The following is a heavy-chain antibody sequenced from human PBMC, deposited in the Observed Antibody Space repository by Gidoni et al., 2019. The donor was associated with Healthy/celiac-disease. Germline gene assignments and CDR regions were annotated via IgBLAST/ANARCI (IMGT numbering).Heavy chain of an antibody. V-gene: IGHV3-23*01. CDR3: ANERAAAAGRYFDY. CDR1: GFTFSSYA. D-gene: IGHD6-13*01. Sequence: EVQLLESGGGLVQPGGSLRLSCAASGFTFSSYARSWVRQAPGKGLEWVSASSGSGGSTYYADSVKGRFTISRDNSKNTLYPQMNSLRAEDTAVYYCANERAAAAGRYFDYWGQGTLVTVSS. J-gene: IGHJ4*02. CDR2: SSGSGGST.